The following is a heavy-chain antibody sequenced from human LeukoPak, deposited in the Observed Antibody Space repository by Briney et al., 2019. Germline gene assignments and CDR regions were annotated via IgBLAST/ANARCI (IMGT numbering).Heavy chain of an antibody. CDR1: GGTFSSYA. J-gene: IGHJ6*02. D-gene: IGHD6-13*01. V-gene: IGHV1-69*13. Sequence: ASVKVSCKASGGTFSSYAISWVRQAPGQGLEWMGGIIPIFGTANYAQKFQGRVTITADESTSTAYMELSSLRSEDTAVYYCARGSSSRYRSPYYYGMDVWGQGTTVTVSS. CDR3: ARGSSSRYRSPYYYGMDV. CDR2: IIPIFGTA.